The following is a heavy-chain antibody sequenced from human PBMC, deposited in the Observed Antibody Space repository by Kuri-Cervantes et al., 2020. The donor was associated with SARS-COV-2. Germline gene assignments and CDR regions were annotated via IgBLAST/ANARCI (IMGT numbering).Heavy chain of an antibody. J-gene: IGHJ4*02. CDR3: ANSLLLSLDY. Sequence: LSLTCAASGFTFSSYAMHWVRQAPGKGLEWVSAISGSGGSTYYADSVKGRFTISRDNSKNTLYLQMNNLRAEDTAVYYCANSLLLSLDYWGQGTLVTVSS. CDR2: ISGSGGST. D-gene: IGHD1-26*01. V-gene: IGHV3-23*01. CDR1: GFTFSSYA.